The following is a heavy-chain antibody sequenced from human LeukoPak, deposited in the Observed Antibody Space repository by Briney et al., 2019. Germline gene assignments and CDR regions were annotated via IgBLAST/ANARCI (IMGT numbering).Heavy chain of an antibody. CDR3: AKGLGYWGFDY. V-gene: IGHV4-4*08. CDR1: NGSIGGNY. D-gene: IGHD2-15*01. CDR2: IYSSGST. Sequence: SETLSLACIVSNGSIGGNYWSWIRQPPGKGLEWIAYIYSSGSTNYNPSLKSRVAISIDTSKKQLSLQVNSVTAGDTALYFCAKGLGYWGFDYWGQGTLVTVSS. J-gene: IGHJ4*02.